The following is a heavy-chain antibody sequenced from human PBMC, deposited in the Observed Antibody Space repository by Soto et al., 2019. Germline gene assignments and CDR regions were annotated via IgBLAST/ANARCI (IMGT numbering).Heavy chain of an antibody. V-gene: IGHV3-30*18. CDR1: GGSFSRFG. Sequence: LSLTCAVYGGSFSRFGMHWVRQAPGKGLEWVAVISYDGSNRFYADSVKGRFTISRDNSKNTLYLQMNSLRPEDTAVYYCAKDLYGSETYTYYCGMDVWGQGTTVTVS. CDR2: ISYDGSNR. CDR3: AKDLYGSETYTYYCGMDV. J-gene: IGHJ6*02. D-gene: IGHD3-10*01.